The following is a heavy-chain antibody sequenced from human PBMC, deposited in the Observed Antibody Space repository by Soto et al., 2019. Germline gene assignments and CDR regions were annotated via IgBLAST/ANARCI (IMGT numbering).Heavy chain of an antibody. Sequence: SETLSLTCTVSGASVISGTYYWSWIRQPPGKGLEWIGYIYYSGNTNYNPSLKSRVTISVDTSKNQFSLKLSSVTAADTAVYYCARDPGYCSGGGCYSWAFDIWGQGTMLTVSS. D-gene: IGHD2-15*01. J-gene: IGHJ3*02. V-gene: IGHV4-61*01. CDR3: ARDPGYCSGGGCYSWAFDI. CDR1: GASVISGTYY. CDR2: IYYSGNT.